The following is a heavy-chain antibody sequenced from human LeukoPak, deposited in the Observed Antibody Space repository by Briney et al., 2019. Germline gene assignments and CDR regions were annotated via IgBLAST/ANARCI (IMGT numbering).Heavy chain of an antibody. CDR3: ARAVRYYDILTGYRNWFDP. J-gene: IGHJ5*02. CDR2: IYYSGST. V-gene: IGHV4-59*01. Sequence: SETLSLTCTVSGGSISSYYWSWIRQPPGKGLEWIGYIYYSGSTNYNPSLKSRVTISADTSKNQFSLKLSSVTAADTAVYYCARAVRYYDILTGYRNWFDPWGQGTLVTVSS. D-gene: IGHD3-9*01. CDR1: GGSISSYY.